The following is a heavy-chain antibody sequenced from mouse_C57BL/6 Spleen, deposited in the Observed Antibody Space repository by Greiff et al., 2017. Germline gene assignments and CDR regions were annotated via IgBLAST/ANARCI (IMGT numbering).Heavy chain of an antibody. CDR2: INPSTGGT. CDR1: GYSFTGYY. Sequence: VQLQQSGPELVKPGASVKISCKASGYSFTGYYMNWVKQSPEKSLEWIGEINPSTGGTTYNQKFKAKATLTVDKSSSTAYMQLKSLTSEDSAVYYCARGWNYDHDWFAYWGQGTLVTVSA. CDR3: ARGWNYDHDWFAY. D-gene: IGHD2-4*01. J-gene: IGHJ3*01. V-gene: IGHV1-42*01.